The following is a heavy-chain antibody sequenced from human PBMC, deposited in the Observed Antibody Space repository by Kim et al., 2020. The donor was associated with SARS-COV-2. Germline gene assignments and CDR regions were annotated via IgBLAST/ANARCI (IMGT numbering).Heavy chain of an antibody. Sequence: SETLSLTCTVSGGSVSSGSYYWSWIRQPPGKGLEWIGYIYYSGSTNYNPSLKSRVTISVDTSKNQFSLKLSSVTAADTAVYYCARARKQQLVLGYFQHWGQGTLVTVSS. J-gene: IGHJ1*01. D-gene: IGHD6-13*01. CDR3: ARARKQQLVLGYFQH. V-gene: IGHV4-61*01. CDR2: IYYSGST. CDR1: GGSVSSGSYY.